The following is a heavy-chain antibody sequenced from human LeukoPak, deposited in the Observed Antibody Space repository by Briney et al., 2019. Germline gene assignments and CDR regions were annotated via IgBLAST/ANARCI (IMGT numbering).Heavy chain of an antibody. D-gene: IGHD3/OR15-3a*01. CDR1: GGSIGSGGYS. CDR3: ARGVLDSYYYYGMDV. Sequence: PSETLSLTCAVSGGSIGSGGYSWSWIRQPPGKGLEWIGYIYHSGSTYYNPSLKSRVTISVDRSKNQFSLKLSSVTAADTAVYYCARGVLDSYYYYGMDVWGQGTTVTVSS. V-gene: IGHV4-30-2*01. CDR2: IYHSGST. J-gene: IGHJ6*02.